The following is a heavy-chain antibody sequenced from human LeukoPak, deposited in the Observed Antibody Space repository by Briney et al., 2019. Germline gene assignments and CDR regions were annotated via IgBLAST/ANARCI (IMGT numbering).Heavy chain of an antibody. Sequence: PGGSLRLSCAASGFTFSDNYMDWVRQAPGKGLEWVGRIRNKVNSYSTEYAASVKGRFTISRDDSKNSLYLQMNSLKTEDTAVYYCARVRYYLDYWGQGTLVTVSS. J-gene: IGHJ4*02. D-gene: IGHD3-9*01. V-gene: IGHV3-72*01. CDR1: GFTFSDNY. CDR3: ARVRYYLDY. CDR2: IRNKVNSYST.